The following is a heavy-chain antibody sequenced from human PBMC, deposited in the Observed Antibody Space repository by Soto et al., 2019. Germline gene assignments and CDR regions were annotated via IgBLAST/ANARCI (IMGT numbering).Heavy chain of an antibody. D-gene: IGHD3-16*01. CDR1: GGSISGTNW. Sequence: PSETLSLTCVVSGGSISGTNWWSWVRQPPGKGLEWIGEIYHSGSTHYSPSLKSRVTISVDKSKNQFSLKVKSVTAADTAVYYCARADRIMALFDSWGQGTLVTVSS. CDR2: IYHSGST. J-gene: IGHJ4*02. V-gene: IGHV4-4*02. CDR3: ARADRIMALFDS.